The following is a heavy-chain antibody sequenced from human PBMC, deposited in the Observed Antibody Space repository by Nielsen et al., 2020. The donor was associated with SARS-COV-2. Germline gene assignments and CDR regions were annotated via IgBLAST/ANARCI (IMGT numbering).Heavy chain of an antibody. CDR3: ARERYCSSTSCYRWYFDL. CDR2: ISYDGSNK. J-gene: IGHJ2*01. D-gene: IGHD2-2*01. CDR1: GFTFSSYA. V-gene: IGHV3-30-3*01. Sequence: GGSLRLFCAASGFTFSSYAMHWVRQAPGKGLEWVAVISYDGSNKYYADSVKGRFTISRDNSKNTLYLQMTSLRAEDTAVYYCARERYCSSTSCYRWYFDLWGRGTLVTVSS.